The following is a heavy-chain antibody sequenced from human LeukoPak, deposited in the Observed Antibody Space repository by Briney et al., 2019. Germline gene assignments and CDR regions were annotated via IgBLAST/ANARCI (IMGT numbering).Heavy chain of an antibody. J-gene: IGHJ3*02. Sequence: SETLSLTCTVSGGSISSYYWSWIRQPPGRGLEWIGNIYYSGSTFYNPSLKSRVTISVDTSKNQFSLKLSSVTAADTAVYYCARSHSSSWFDAFDIWGQGTMVTVSS. CDR3: ARSHSSSWFDAFDI. CDR2: IYYSGST. CDR1: GGSISSYY. V-gene: IGHV4-59*12. D-gene: IGHD6-13*01.